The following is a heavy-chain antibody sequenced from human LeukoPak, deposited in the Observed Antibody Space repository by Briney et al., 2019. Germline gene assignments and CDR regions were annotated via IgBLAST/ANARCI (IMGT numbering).Heavy chain of an antibody. D-gene: IGHD1-26*01. CDR3: ARSWVGMYYPFYYFDY. CDR2: INHRGTT. V-gene: IGHV4-34*01. J-gene: IGHJ4*02. CDR1: GGSISNYY. Sequence: SETLSLTCTVSGGSISNYYWGWIRQPPGKGLEWIAEINHRGTTHYNPSLKSRVNISADTSKNQFSLHLDSVTAADTAVYYCARSWVGMYYPFYYFDYWGQGTLVSVSS.